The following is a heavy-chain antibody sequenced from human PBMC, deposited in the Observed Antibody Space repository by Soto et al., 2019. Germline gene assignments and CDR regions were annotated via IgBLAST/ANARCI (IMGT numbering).Heavy chain of an antibody. CDR1: GGSFSGYY. Sequence: SETLSLTCAVYGGSFSGYYWSWIRQPPGKGLEWIGEINHSGSTNYNPSLKSRVTISVDTSKNQFSLKLSSVTAADTAVYYCARSPGIAEDGRRFDYWGQGTRVT. D-gene: IGHD6-13*01. CDR3: ARSPGIAEDGRRFDY. CDR2: INHSGST. V-gene: IGHV4-34*01. J-gene: IGHJ4*02.